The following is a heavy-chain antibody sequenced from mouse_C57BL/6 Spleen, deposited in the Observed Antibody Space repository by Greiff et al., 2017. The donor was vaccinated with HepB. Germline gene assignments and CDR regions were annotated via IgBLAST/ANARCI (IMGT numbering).Heavy chain of an antibody. D-gene: IGHD1-1*01. Sequence: VKLMESGAELAKPGASVKLSCKASGYTFTSYWMHWVKQRPGQGLEWIGYINPSSGYTKYNQKFKDKATLTAGKSSSTAYMQLSSLTYEDSAVYYCARKALYYYGSSYDAMDYWGQGTSVTVSS. CDR3: ARKALYYYGSSYDAMDY. CDR1: GYTFTSYW. J-gene: IGHJ4*01. CDR2: INPSSGYT. V-gene: IGHV1-7*01.